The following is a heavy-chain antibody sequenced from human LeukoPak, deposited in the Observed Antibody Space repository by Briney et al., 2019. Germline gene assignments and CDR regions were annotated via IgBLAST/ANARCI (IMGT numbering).Heavy chain of an antibody. Sequence: GGSLRLSCAASGLTFSSYGMSGVRQAPGKGLEWVSVISGSGGGTYYADSVKGRFTISRDNSKNTLYLQMNSLRAEDTAVYYCAKGIWFGSYANDYWGQGTLVTVSS. CDR3: AKGIWFGSYANDY. V-gene: IGHV3-23*01. D-gene: IGHD3-10*01. CDR1: GLTFSSYG. CDR2: ISGSGGGT. J-gene: IGHJ4*02.